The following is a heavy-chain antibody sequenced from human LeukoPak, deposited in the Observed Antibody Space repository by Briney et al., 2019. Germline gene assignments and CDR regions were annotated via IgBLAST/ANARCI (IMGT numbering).Heavy chain of an antibody. J-gene: IGHJ4*02. Sequence: PGGSLRLSCVASGFTFSDHYMDWVRQAPGKGLEWVSAISGSGGSTYYADSVKGRFTISRDNSKNTLYLQMNSLRAEDTAVYYCAKDHYYDSSGSTLIDYWGQGTLVTVSS. V-gene: IGHV3-23*01. CDR2: ISGSGGST. CDR1: GFTFSDHY. CDR3: AKDHYYDSSGSTLIDY. D-gene: IGHD3-22*01.